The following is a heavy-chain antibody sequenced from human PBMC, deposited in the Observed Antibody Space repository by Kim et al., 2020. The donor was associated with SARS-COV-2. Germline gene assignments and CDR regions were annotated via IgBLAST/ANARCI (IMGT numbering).Heavy chain of an antibody. CDR2: IIPIFGTA. Sequence: SVKVSCKASGGTFSSYAISWVRQAPGQGLEWMGGIIPIFGTANYAQKFQGRVTITADESTSTAYMELSSLRSEDTAVYYCAREEAYCGGDCPNWFDPWGQGTLVTVSS. J-gene: IGHJ5*02. D-gene: IGHD2-21*02. CDR3: AREEAYCGGDCPNWFDP. CDR1: GGTFSSYA. V-gene: IGHV1-69*13.